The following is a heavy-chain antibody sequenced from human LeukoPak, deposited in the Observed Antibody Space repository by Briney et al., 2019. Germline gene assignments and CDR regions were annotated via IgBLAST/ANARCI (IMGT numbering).Heavy chain of an antibody. CDR3: ARNGYSGYDRLNWFDP. CDR2: ISSGSTYT. D-gene: IGHD5-12*01. Sequence: GGSLRLSCAASGFTFSDYYMTWIRQAPGKGLEWVSSISSGSTYTTYADSVKGRFTISRDNAKNSLYLQMNSLRVEDTAVYYCARNGYSGYDRLNWFDPWGQGTLVTVSS. CDR1: GFTFSDYY. V-gene: IGHV3-11*03. J-gene: IGHJ5*02.